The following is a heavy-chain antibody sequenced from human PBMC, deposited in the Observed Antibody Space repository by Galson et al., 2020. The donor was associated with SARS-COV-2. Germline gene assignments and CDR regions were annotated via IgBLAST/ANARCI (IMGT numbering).Heavy chain of an antibody. CDR1: GFTFSSYT. Sequence: GESLKISCAASGFTFSSYTMNWVRQAPVKGLELVAYIRGSSGTIYYADSVKGRFTISRDNAKNSLYLQLNSLRVEDTAVYYCARERLEYWGQGTLVTVSS. CDR3: ARERLEY. CDR2: IRGSSGTI. J-gene: IGHJ4*02. D-gene: IGHD1-1*01. V-gene: IGHV3-48*04.